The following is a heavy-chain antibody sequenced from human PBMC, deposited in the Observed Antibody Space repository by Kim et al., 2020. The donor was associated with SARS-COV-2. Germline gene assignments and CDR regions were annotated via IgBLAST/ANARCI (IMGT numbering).Heavy chain of an antibody. CDR1: GGSISSYY. CDR2: IYYSGST. CDR3: ARGQSSSGSAT. V-gene: IGHV4-59*01. Sequence: SKTLSLTCTVSGGSISSYYWSWIRQPPGKGLEWIGYIYYSGSTNYNPSLKSRVTISVDTSKNQFSLKLSSVTAADTAVYYCARGQSSSGSATWGQGTLVTVSS. D-gene: IGHD6-13*01. J-gene: IGHJ5*02.